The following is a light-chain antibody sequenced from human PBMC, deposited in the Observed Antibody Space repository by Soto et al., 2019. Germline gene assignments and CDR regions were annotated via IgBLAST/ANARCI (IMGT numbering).Light chain of an antibody. CDR3: SSYSSSSTLVV. Sequence: QTVVTQPASVSGSPGQSITISCTGTSSDVDDYNYVSWYQQHPGKAPKLMIYEVSNRPSGVSNRFSGSGSGNTASLTISGLQAEDEADYYCSSYSSSSTLVVFGGGTKLTVL. CDR1: SSDVDDYNY. V-gene: IGLV2-14*01. J-gene: IGLJ2*01. CDR2: EVS.